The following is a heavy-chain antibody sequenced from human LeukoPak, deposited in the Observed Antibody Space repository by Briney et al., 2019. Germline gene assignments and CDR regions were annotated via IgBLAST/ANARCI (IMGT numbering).Heavy chain of an antibody. CDR2: ISSSSTYI. V-gene: IGHV3-21*01. J-gene: IGHJ4*02. D-gene: IGHD1-26*01. CDR3: ARGRGGSYHY. CDR1: GFIFTKYS. Sequence: GGSLRLSCAASGFIFTKYSMNWVRQAPGKGLEWVSSISSSSTYIYYADSVKGRFTISRDNAKNTLYLQMNSLRVEDTAVYYCARGRGGSYHYWGQGTLVTVSS.